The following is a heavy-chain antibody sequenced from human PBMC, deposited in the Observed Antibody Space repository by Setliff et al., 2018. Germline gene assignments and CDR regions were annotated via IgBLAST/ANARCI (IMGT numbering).Heavy chain of an antibody. CDR1: GYTFTSHY. D-gene: IGHD3-22*01. CDR2: INPSSGRT. Sequence: ASVKVSCKASGYTFTSHYMHWVRQAPGLGLEWMGTINPSSGRTSYAQKFQGRVTMTRDTSTSTVYMDMSSLRSEDTAVYYCARDVIPYHYEGAFDIWGQVTMVTVSS. V-gene: IGHV1-46*01. CDR3: ARDVIPYHYEGAFDI. J-gene: IGHJ3*02.